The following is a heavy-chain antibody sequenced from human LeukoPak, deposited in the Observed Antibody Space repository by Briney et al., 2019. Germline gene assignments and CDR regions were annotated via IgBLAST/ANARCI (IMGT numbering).Heavy chain of an antibody. J-gene: IGHJ4*02. Sequence: SVEVSCKASGGTSSSYAISWVRQAPGQGLEWMGGIIPIFGTANYAQKFQGRVTITTDESTSTAYMELSSLRSEDTAVYYCARGEVPAAINTFDYWGQGTLVTVSS. CDR3: ARGEVPAAINTFDY. CDR1: GGTSSSYA. V-gene: IGHV1-69*05. D-gene: IGHD2-2*01. CDR2: IIPIFGTA.